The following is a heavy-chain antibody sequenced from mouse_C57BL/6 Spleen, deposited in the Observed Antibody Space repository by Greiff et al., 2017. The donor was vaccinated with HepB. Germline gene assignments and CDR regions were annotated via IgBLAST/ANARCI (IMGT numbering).Heavy chain of an antibody. CDR2: IYPGDGDT. D-gene: IGHD1-1*01. CDR1: GYAFSSSW. J-gene: IGHJ4*01. CDR3: ARFTTVVSYAMDY. V-gene: IGHV1-82*01. Sequence: VQLQQSGPELVKPGASVKISCKASGYAFSSSWMNWVKQRPGKGLEWIGRIYPGDGDTNYNGKFKGKATLTAAKSSSTAYMQLSSLTSEDSAVYFCARFTTVVSYAMDYWGQGTSVTVSS.